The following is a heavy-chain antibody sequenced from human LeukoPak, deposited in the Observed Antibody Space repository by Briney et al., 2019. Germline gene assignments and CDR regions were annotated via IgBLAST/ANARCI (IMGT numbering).Heavy chain of an antibody. CDR1: GFTFSSYS. J-gene: IGHJ4*02. D-gene: IGHD4-17*01. CDR2: ISSSSSYI. Sequence: GGSLRLSCAASGFTFSSYSMNWVRQAPGKGLEWVSSISSSSSYIYYADSLKGRFTISRDNAKNSLYLQMNSLRAEDTAEYYCARVADGYGDYPLFDYWGQGTLVTVSS. V-gene: IGHV3-21*01. CDR3: ARVADGYGDYPLFDY.